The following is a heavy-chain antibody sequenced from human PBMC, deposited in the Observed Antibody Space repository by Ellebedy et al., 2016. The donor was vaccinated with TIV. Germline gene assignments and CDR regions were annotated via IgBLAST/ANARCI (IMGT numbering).Heavy chain of an antibody. Sequence: GESLKISCAASGFAFSDYYMSWIRPAPGRGLEYISYISEHRDDIIYADPVKGRFTISRDNAKNSLYLQMNDLRVEDTAVYYCARTARTSGSWGQGTLVTVSS. D-gene: IGHD5-12*01. V-gene: IGHV3-11*06. CDR3: ARTARTSGS. CDR2: ISEHRDDI. CDR1: GFAFSDYY. J-gene: IGHJ5*02.